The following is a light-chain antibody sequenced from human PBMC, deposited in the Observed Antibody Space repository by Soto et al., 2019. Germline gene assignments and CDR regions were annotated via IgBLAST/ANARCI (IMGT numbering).Light chain of an antibody. CDR1: QSVGSY. Sequence: EIVLTQSPATLSLSPGERATLSCRASQSVGSYLAWYQHKPGQPPRLLIYDASNRATGIPARFSGSGSGTDFTLTISSLEPEDFAVYYCPQRSNWPPTWTFGQGTQVEIK. J-gene: IGKJ1*01. V-gene: IGKV3-11*01. CDR2: DAS. CDR3: PQRSNWPPTWT.